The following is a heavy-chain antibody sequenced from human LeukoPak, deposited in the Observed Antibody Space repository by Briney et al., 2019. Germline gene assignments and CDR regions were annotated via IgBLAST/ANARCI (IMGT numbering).Heavy chain of an antibody. V-gene: IGHV3-30*02. CDR1: GFIFSNYC. CDR2: IRFDGSTQ. D-gene: IGHD5-24*01. Sequence: GGSLRLSCAASGFIFSNYCMHWVRHSPDKGLEWVTFIRFDGSTQYYADSVKGRFTISRDNSKDTLYLQMSSLRLEDTGVYYCAKEGGDGSPFDYWGQGILVTVSS. J-gene: IGHJ4*02. CDR3: AKEGGDGSPFDY.